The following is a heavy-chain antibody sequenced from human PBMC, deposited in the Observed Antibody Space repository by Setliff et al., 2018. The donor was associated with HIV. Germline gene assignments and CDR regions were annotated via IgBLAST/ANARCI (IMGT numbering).Heavy chain of an antibody. D-gene: IGHD3-10*01. V-gene: IGHV4-38-2*02. J-gene: IGHJ4*02. Sequence: KPSETLSLTCTVSGYSINNGLYWAWIRQPPGKGLEWIGSINHSGDTYYTPSLTSRVTVSVDTSNNQFSLKLTSVTAADTAVYFCARQPPLSVPQVWFDDYWGQGRLGTV. CDR2: INHSGDT. CDR1: GYSINNGLY. CDR3: ARQPPLSVPQVWFDDY.